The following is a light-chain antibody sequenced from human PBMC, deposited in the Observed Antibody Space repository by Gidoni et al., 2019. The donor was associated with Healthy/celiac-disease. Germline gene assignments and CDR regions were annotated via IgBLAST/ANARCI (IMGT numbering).Light chain of an antibody. CDR3: QQRSNWPPWT. V-gene: IGKV3-11*01. J-gene: IGKJ1*01. CDR1: QSVSIY. Sequence: EIVLAQSQATLSLSPGERATLSCRASQSVSIYLAWYQQKPGQAPRLLSYDASNRATCIPARFSGSGSGTDFTLTISSLEPEDVAVYYCQQRSNWPPWTFGQGTKVEIK. CDR2: DAS.